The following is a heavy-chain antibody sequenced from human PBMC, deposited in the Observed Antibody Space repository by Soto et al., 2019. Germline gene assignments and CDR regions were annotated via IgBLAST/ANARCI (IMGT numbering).Heavy chain of an antibody. V-gene: IGHV3-20*04. CDR1: GFTFDDYG. D-gene: IGHD2-15*01. CDR2: INCSSSTI. J-gene: IGHJ6*03. Sequence: GGSLRLSCAASGFTFDDYGMSWVRQAPGKGLEWVSGINCSSSTIDYADSVKGRFTISRDNAKNSLYLQMNSLRAEDTAVYYCARDPRYCSGGSCYQPLYYYYYYYMDVWGKGTTVTVSS. CDR3: ARDPRYCSGGSCYQPLYYYYYYYMDV.